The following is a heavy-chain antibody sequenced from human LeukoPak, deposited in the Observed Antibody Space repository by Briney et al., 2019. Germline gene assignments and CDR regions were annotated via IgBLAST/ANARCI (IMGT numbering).Heavy chain of an antibody. D-gene: IGHD3-22*01. CDR2: IYSGGSA. CDR3: ARGVVDYSTRSGYFSH. J-gene: IGHJ4*02. V-gene: IGHV4-34*01. Sequence: PSETLSVTCAVYSGSFSDYCWSWIRQPPGRGLEWIGEIYSGGSANYNPSLKSRLAISVDTSKSQFSLKLSSLTAADTAVYFCARGVVDYSTRSGYFSHWGQGTLVAVSS. CDR1: SGSFSDYC.